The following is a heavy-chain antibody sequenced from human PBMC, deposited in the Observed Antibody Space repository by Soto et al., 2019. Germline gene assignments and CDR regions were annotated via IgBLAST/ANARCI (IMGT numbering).Heavy chain of an antibody. D-gene: IGHD6-19*01. CDR1: GFAFSSSV. CDR3: VKSRAGDFDY. J-gene: IGHJ4*02. Sequence: EVQLLESGGDLVQPGGSLRLSCAASGFAFSSSVMGWVRQAPGKGLEWVSTITVRGDGTFYADSVKGRFSISRDNSENTLSLQMNSLRPDDTPTYYCVKSRAGDFDYWGQGTLVTVSS. V-gene: IGHV3-23*01. CDR2: ITVRGDGT.